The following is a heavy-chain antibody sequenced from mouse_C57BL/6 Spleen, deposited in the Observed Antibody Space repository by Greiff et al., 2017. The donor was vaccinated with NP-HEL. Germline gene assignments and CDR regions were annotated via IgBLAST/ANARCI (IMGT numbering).Heavy chain of an antibody. D-gene: IGHD2-5*01. CDR1: GFTFSSYA. CDR3: ARDHYSNSYYYAMDY. CDR2: ISDGGSYT. V-gene: IGHV5-4*01. Sequence: EVMLVEAGGGLVKPGGSLKLSCAASGFTFSSYAMSWVRQTPEKRLEWVATISDGGSYTYYPDNVKGRFTISRDNAKNNLYLQMSHLKSEDTAMYYCARDHYSNSYYYAMDYWGQGTSVTVSS. J-gene: IGHJ4*01.